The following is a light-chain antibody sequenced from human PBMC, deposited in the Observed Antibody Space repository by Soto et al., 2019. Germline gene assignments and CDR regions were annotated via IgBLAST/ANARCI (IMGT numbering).Light chain of an antibody. CDR2: GAS. CDR1: QSVSST. J-gene: IGKJ2*01. Sequence: EIVMTQSPGTLSVFPGERATLSCRASQSVSSTLAWYQQKPGQAPRLLIYGASTRATGIPARFSGSGSGTEISLTISSLQSEDFAVYYCQHYNHWPFTFGQGTKLEIK. V-gene: IGKV3-15*01. CDR3: QHYNHWPFT.